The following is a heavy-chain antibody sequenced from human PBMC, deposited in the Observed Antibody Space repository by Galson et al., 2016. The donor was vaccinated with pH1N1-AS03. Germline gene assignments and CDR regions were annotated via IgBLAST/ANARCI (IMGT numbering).Heavy chain of an antibody. V-gene: IGHV4-38-2*01. CDR3: AAPGGGSYSY. D-gene: IGHD2-21*01. Sequence: ETLSLPCEVSGYSIRSDYYWGWIRQPPGKGLEWIGSVHHSGATWHNPSLKSRVTISVDTSKNQFSLRVNPVTVADPAVYYCAAPGGGSYSYWGQGKLVTVSS. J-gene: IGHJ4*02. CDR1: GYSIRSDYY. CDR2: VHHSGAT.